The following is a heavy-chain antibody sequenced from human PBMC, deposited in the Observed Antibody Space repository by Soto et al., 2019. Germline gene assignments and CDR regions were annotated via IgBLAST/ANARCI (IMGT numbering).Heavy chain of an antibody. D-gene: IGHD6-19*01. CDR1: GFSLTTRGVG. CDR3: AGESTGWYGFDY. J-gene: IGHJ4*02. V-gene: IGHV2-5*02. CDR2: IYCDDDK. Sequence: QITLKESGPTLVKPTQTLTLTCTFSGFSLTTRGVGVGWIRQPPGKALEWLALIYCDDDKRYSPSLKSRHTLTQDTAKNQVVLTMTNMDPVDTATYYCAGESTGWYGFDYLGQGTLVTVSS.